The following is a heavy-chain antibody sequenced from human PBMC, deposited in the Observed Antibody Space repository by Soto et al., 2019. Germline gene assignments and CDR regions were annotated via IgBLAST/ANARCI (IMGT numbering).Heavy chain of an antibody. CDR3: ARASSWYASFDY. J-gene: IGHJ4*02. V-gene: IGHV4-59*01. CDR2: IYYSGST. CDR1: GGSISSYY. Sequence: SETLSLTCTVSGGSISSYYWSWIRQPPGKGLEWIGYIYYSGSTNYNPSLKSRVTISVDTSKNQFSLKLSSVTAADTAVYYCARASSWYASFDYWGQGTLVTVS. D-gene: IGHD6-13*01.